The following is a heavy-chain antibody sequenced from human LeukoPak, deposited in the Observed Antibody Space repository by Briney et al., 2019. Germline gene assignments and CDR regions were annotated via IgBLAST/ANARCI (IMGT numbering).Heavy chain of an antibody. CDR2: IYYSGST. D-gene: IGHD6-13*01. CDR1: GGSISSYY. Sequence: SETLSLTCTVSGGSISSYYWSWIRQPPGKGLEWIGYIYYSGSTNYNPSLKSRVTMSVHTSKNQFFLNLTSVTAADTAVYYCAREFRAAGFFQYWGQGALVTVSS. CDR3: AREFRAAGFFQY. V-gene: IGHV4-59*12. J-gene: IGHJ4*02.